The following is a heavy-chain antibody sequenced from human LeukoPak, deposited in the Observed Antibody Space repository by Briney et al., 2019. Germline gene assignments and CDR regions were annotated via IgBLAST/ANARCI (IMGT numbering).Heavy chain of an antibody. J-gene: IGHJ1*01. CDR2: IYYSGST. V-gene: IGHV4-39*07. CDR3: ARDHSGSYNIAEYFQH. CDR1: GGSISSSSYY. Sequence: SETLSLTCTVSGGSISSSSYYWGWIRQPPGKGLEWIGSIYYSGSTNYNPSLKSRVTISVDTSKNQFSLKLSSVTAADTAVYYCARDHSGSYNIAEYFQHWGQGTLVTVSS. D-gene: IGHD1-26*01.